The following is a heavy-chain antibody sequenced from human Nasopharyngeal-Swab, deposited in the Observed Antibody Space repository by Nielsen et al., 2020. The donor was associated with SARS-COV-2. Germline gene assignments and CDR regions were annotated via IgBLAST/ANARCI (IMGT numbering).Heavy chain of an antibody. CDR2: NSNSGSTT. CDR3: ARRGDYGDY. Sequence: RQAPGKGLEWLSYNSNSGSTTYYADSVKGRFTVSRDNARKSLYLQMNSLRAEDTAVYYCARRGDYGDYWGQGTLVTVSS. V-gene: IGHV3-11*01. D-gene: IGHD4-17*01. J-gene: IGHJ4*02.